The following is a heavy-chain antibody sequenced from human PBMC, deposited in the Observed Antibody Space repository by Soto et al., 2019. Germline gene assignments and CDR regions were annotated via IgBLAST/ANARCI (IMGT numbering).Heavy chain of an antibody. CDR2: IIPIFGTA. J-gene: IGHJ6*02. CDR1: GGTFSSYA. V-gene: IGHV1-69*05. CDR3: ARHGITGTWVYYYGMDV. Sequence: QVQPVQSGAEVKKPGSSVKVSCKASGGTFSSYAISWVRQAPGQGLEWMGGIIPIFGTANYAQKFQGRVTXTXXEATSTAYMELSSRRSEDTAVYYCARHGITGTWVYYYGMDVWGQGTTVTVSS. D-gene: IGHD1-7*01.